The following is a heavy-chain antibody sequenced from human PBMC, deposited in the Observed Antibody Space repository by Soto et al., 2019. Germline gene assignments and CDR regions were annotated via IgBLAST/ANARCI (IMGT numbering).Heavy chain of an antibody. Sequence: PSETLSLTCTVSGDSVSSYKWSWIRQTPGKGLEWIGYIDNNGGTSYNPSLRSRVTMSVDTSTKQFSLRLNSVTASDTAMYYCARSRRGAYSSGWYSLSGYYNYGIDVWGQGTKVTVSS. CDR3: ARSRRGAYSSGWYSLSGYYNYGIDV. V-gene: IGHV4-59*02. CDR1: GDSVSSYK. CDR2: IDNNGGT. J-gene: IGHJ6*02. D-gene: IGHD6-19*01.